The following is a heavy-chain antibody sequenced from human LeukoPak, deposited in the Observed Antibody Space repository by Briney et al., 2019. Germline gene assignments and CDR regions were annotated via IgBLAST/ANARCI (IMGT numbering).Heavy chain of an antibody. D-gene: IGHD2-21*02. J-gene: IGHJ4*02. CDR1: GFTFSSYW. CDR2: IHSDGSGT. CDR3: AREPLRVVVTATFDY. Sequence: GGSLRLSCAASGFTFSSYWMHWVRQAPGKGLVWVSRIHSDGSGTTYADSVKGRFTISRDNSKNTLYLQMNSLRAEDTAVYYCAREPLRVVVTATFDYWGQGTLVTVSS. V-gene: IGHV3-74*01.